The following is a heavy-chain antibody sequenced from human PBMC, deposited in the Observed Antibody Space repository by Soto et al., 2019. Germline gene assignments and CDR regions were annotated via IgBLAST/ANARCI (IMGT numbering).Heavy chain of an antibody. CDR1: GFTFRNYA. CDR3: AKDPNGDYVGAFDI. D-gene: IGHD4-17*01. Sequence: EVQLLESGGNLIQPGGSLRLSCAASGFTFRNYAMSWVRQAPGAGPEWVSGISGSGGRTYYADSVKGRFTISRDNSNNALFLLMNSLRAEDTALYYCAKDPNGDYVGAFDIWGRGTMVTVSS. CDR2: ISGSGGRT. V-gene: IGHV3-23*01. J-gene: IGHJ3*02.